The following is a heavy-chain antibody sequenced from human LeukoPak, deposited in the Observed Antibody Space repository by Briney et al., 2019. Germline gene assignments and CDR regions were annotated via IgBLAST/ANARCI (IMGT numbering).Heavy chain of an antibody. CDR3: AKDLSIYAFDI. CDR1: GFTFSSYA. D-gene: IGHD3-3*01. J-gene: IGHJ3*02. V-gene: IGHV3-23*01. Sequence: GGSLRLSCAGSGFTFSSYAMSWVRQAPGKGLEWVSAISDTGATTYDADSVKGRFTISRDNSRSTLYLQMNSLRAEDTAVYYCAKDLSIYAFDIWGQGTMVTVSS. CDR2: ISDTGATT.